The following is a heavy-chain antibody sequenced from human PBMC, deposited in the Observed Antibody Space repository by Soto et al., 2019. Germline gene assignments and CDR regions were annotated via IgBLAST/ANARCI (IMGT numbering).Heavy chain of an antibody. Sequence: GGSLRLSCAASGFTFSSYAMSWVRQAPGKGLEWVSAISGSVGSTYYADSVKGRFTISRDNSKNTLYLQMNSLRAEDTAVYYCAKGDYYDSSGYIGAWYFQHWGQGTLVTVSS. CDR2: ISGSVGST. CDR3: AKGDYYDSSGYIGAWYFQH. J-gene: IGHJ1*01. CDR1: GFTFSSYA. V-gene: IGHV3-23*01. D-gene: IGHD3-22*01.